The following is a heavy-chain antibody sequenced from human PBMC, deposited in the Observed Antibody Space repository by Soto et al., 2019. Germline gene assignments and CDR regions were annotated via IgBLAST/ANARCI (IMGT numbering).Heavy chain of an antibody. CDR2: ISATGGGT. D-gene: IGHD2-2*01. J-gene: IGHJ5*01. CDR3: AKDRRARGNAACYFDF. CDR1: GFKFSNYA. V-gene: IGHV3-23*01. Sequence: GGSLRLSCAASGFKFSNYAMSWVRQAPGKGLEWVSLISATGGGTYYADSVKGRFTISRDNSHNTLYLQVHSLTAEDTAVYYCAKDRRARGNAACYFDFCGDGAQVTVST.